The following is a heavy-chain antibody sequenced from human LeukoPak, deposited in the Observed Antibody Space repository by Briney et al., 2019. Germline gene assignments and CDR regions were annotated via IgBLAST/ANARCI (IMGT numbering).Heavy chain of an antibody. J-gene: IGHJ6*02. CDR2: IYPGDSDT. D-gene: IGHD2-2*01. V-gene: IGHV5-51*01. Sequence: GEPLKISCKGSGYSFTSYWIGWVRQMPGKGLECMGIIYPGDSDTRYSPSFQGQVTISADKSISTAYLQWSSLKASDTAMYYCARHPFCSSTSCYDRYGMDVWGQGTTVTVSS. CDR1: GYSFTSYW. CDR3: ARHPFCSSTSCYDRYGMDV.